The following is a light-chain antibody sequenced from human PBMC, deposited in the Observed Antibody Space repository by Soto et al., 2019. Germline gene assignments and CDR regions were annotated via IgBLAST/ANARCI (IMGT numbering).Light chain of an antibody. Sequence: IPMTQSPSSLSASVGERFTITCRASQLIRSDLGWYQQKPGEVPRLLIYSASTLQSGVPSRFSGSASGTDFTLTISSLQPEDSATYYCLQDYNYPQTFGQGTKVEIK. CDR3: LQDYNYPQT. CDR1: QLIRSD. CDR2: SAS. J-gene: IGKJ1*01. V-gene: IGKV1-6*01.